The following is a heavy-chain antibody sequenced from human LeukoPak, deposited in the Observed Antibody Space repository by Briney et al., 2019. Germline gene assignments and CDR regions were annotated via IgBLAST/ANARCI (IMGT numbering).Heavy chain of an antibody. Sequence: SETLSLTCTVSGGSISSYYWSWIRQPAGKGLEWIGCIYTSGSTNYNPSLKSRVTMSVDTSKNQFSLKLRSVTAADTAMYYCAREDYGSGIGGSDWFDPWGQGTLVTVSS. J-gene: IGHJ5*02. CDR1: GGSISSYY. D-gene: IGHD3-10*01. CDR3: AREDYGSGIGGSDWFDP. CDR2: IYTSGST. V-gene: IGHV4-4*07.